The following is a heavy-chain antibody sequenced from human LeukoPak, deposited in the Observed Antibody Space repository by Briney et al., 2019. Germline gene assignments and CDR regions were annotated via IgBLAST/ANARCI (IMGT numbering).Heavy chain of an antibody. J-gene: IGHJ6*03. D-gene: IGHD2-2*01. V-gene: IGHV3-53*01. CDR3: YARPVLPAAFLPSGNYMDV. CDR1: GLTVTYNY. CDR2: IYSGGMT. Sequence: AGGSLRLSCAASGLTVTYNYMSWVRQAPGKGLEWLSVIYSGGMTYYADSVKGRFIISRDNSKNTLYLQMNRLRAEDTAVYYCYARPVLPAAFLPSGNYMDVWGKGTTVTVSS.